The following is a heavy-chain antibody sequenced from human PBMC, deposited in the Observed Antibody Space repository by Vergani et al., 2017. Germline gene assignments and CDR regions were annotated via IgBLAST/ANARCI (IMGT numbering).Heavy chain of an antibody. CDR3: ARGSPIFGVVTFFPDY. Sequence: QVQLVQSGAEVKKPGASVKVSCKASGYTFTGYYMHWVRQAPGQGLEWMGWINPNSGGTNYAQKFQGRVTMTRDTSISTAYMELSRLRSDDTAVYYCARGSPIFGVVTFFPDYWGQETLVTVSS. V-gene: IGHV1-2*02. D-gene: IGHD3-3*01. CDR1: GYTFTGYY. J-gene: IGHJ4*02. CDR2: INPNSGGT.